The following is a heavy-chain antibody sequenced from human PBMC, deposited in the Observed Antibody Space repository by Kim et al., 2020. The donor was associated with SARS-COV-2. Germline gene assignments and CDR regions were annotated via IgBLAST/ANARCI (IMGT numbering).Heavy chain of an antibody. CDR1: GFTFSSYG. Sequence: GGSLRLSCAASGFTFSSYGMHWVRQAPGKGLEWVAVISYDGSNKYYADSVKGRFTISRDNSKNTLYLQMNSLRAEDTAVYYCAKNYDSSGYYYEAWDGGFDPWGQGTLVTVSS. V-gene: IGHV3-30*18. J-gene: IGHJ5*02. CDR2: ISYDGSNK. CDR3: AKNYDSSGYYYEAWDGGFDP. D-gene: IGHD3-22*01.